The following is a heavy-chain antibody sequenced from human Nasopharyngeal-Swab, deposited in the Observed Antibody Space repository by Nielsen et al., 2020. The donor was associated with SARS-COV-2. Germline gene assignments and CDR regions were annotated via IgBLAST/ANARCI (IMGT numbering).Heavy chain of an antibody. CDR2: IYYSGST. D-gene: IGHD3-10*01. CDR3: ARDLIYYYGSGSYGAPHYYYYGMDV. V-gene: IGHV4-31*02. Sequence: CQAPGKGLEWIGYIYYSGSTYYNPSLKSRVTISVDTSKNQFSLKLSSVTAADTAVYYCARDLIYYYGSGSYGAPHYYYYGMDVWGQGTTVTVSS. J-gene: IGHJ6*02.